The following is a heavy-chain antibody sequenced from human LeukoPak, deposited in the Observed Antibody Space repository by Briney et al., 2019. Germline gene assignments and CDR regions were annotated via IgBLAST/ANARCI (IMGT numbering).Heavy chain of an antibody. CDR2: IRYDGSNK. V-gene: IGHV3-30*02. J-gene: IGHJ5*02. CDR3: AKVGYCSSTSCYTRWFDP. D-gene: IGHD2-2*02. Sequence: GGSLRLSCAASGFTFSSYGMHWVRQAPGKGLEWVAFIRYDGSNKYCADSVKGRFTISRDNSKNTLYLQMNSLRAEDTAVYYCAKVGYCSSTSCYTRWFDPWGQGTLVTVSS. CDR1: GFTFSSYG.